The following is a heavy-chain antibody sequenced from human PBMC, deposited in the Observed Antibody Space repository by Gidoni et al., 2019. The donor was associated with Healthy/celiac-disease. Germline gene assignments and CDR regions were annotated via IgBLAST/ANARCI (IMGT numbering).Heavy chain of an antibody. CDR1: GFTFSSYA. CDR3: ARDGLDGLCPDY. Sequence: QVQLGESGGGVVQPGRSLRLSCAASGFTFSSYAMHWVRQAPGKGLEWVAVISYDGSNKYYADSVKGRFTISRDNSKNTLYLQMNSLRAEDTAVYYCARDGLDGLCPDYWGQGTLVTVSS. V-gene: IGHV3-30-3*01. D-gene: IGHD2-2*01. CDR2: ISYDGSNK. J-gene: IGHJ4*02.